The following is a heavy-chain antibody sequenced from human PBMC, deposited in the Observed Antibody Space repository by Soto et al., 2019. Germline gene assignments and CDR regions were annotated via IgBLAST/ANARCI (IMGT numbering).Heavy chain of an antibody. Sequence: QVQLQQWGAGLLKPSETLSLTCAVYGGSFSGYYWSWIRQPPGKGLEWIGEINHRGSTNYNQSLKSRVTISVDTSKNQFSLKLSSVTAADTAVYYCARDYGDYYFDYWGQGTLVTVSS. D-gene: IGHD4-17*01. V-gene: IGHV4-34*01. CDR1: GGSFSGYY. CDR3: ARDYGDYYFDY. CDR2: INHRGST. J-gene: IGHJ4*02.